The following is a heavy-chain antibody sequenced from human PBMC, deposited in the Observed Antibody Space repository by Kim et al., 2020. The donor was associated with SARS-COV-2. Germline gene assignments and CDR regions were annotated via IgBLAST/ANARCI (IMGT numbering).Heavy chain of an antibody. CDR1: GDSISSNYHY. V-gene: IGHV4-39*06. CDR3: ARSKIQLWLSGFDV. J-gene: IGHJ3*01. Sequence: SETLSLTCTVSGDSISSNYHYWGWVRQAPGKGLEWVGSMFHTGNSYYNPSLQSRVTISLDTQSANDQFTLTLTSVTAADTARYFCARSKIQLWLSGFDV. D-gene: IGHD2-21*01. CDR2: MFHTGNS.